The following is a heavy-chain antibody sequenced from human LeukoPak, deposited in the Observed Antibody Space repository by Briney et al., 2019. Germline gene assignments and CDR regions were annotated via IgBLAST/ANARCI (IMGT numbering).Heavy chain of an antibody. CDR3: ARIGCSGGSCNPFDY. CDR2: INHSGST. J-gene: IGHJ4*02. D-gene: IGHD2-15*01. Sequence: PGGSLRLSCAVSGVTFSTFGVSWVRQPPGKGLEWIGEINHSGSTNYNPSLKSRVTISVDTSKNQFSLKLSSVTAADTAVYYCARIGCSGGSCNPFDYWGQGTLVTVSS. V-gene: IGHV4-34*01. CDR1: GVTFSTFG.